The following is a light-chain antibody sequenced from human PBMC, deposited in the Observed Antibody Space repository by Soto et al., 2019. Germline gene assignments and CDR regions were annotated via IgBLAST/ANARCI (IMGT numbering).Light chain of an antibody. Sequence: EIVMTQSPATLSVSPGERATLSCRASQSVSSNSAWYQQKPGQAPRLLIYGASTRATGIPARFSGSGSGTEFTLTISSLQSEDFAVYYCQQYNKWPFTFGPGTKVDIK. J-gene: IGKJ3*01. CDR1: QSVSSN. V-gene: IGKV3-15*01. CDR2: GAS. CDR3: QQYNKWPFT.